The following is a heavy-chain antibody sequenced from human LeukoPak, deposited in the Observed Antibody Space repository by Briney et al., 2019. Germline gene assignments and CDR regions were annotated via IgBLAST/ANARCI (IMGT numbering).Heavy chain of an antibody. Sequence: PGRSLRLSCAASGFTFSSYGMHWVRQAPGKGLEWVAVISYDGSNKYYADSVKGRFTISRDNSKNTLYLQMNSLRVEDTAVYYCAKGMCGGDCFDAFDIWGQGTMVTVSS. V-gene: IGHV3-30*18. CDR2: ISYDGSNK. J-gene: IGHJ3*02. CDR3: AKGMCGGDCFDAFDI. CDR1: GFTFSSYG. D-gene: IGHD2-21*02.